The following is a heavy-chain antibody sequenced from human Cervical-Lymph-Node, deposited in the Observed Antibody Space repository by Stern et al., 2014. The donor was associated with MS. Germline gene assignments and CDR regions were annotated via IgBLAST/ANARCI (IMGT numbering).Heavy chain of an antibody. CDR2: MYWSDDK. D-gene: IGHD4-17*01. CDR3: PRALYGDYFDY. Sequence: QITLKESGPTLVNPTQTLTLTCTFSGFSLSTSGVGVGWIRQPPGKALEWLALMYWSDDKYYSPSLKNRLTITKDTSKNQVVLTLTNMDPVDTATYYCPRALYGDYFDYWGQGSLVTVSS. CDR1: GFSLSTSGVG. V-gene: IGHV2-5*01. J-gene: IGHJ4*02.